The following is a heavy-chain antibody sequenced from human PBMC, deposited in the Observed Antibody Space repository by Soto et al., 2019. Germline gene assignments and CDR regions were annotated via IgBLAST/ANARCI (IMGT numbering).Heavy chain of an antibody. Sequence: SETLSLTCTVSGCSISSDGYYWSWIRQHPGKGLEWVGYIYYSGSTYYNPSLKSRVTISVDTSKNQFSLKLSPVTAADTAVYYCARDAWGGCSGGSCYGYYYYGMDVWGQGATVTVSS. J-gene: IGHJ6*02. CDR1: GCSISSDGYY. V-gene: IGHV4-31*03. CDR2: IYYSGST. CDR3: ARDAWGGCSGGSCYGYYYYGMDV. D-gene: IGHD2-15*01.